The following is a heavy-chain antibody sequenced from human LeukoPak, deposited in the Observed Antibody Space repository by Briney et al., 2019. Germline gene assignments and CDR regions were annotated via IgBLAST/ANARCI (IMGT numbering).Heavy chain of an antibody. Sequence: SETLSLTCTVSGGSISSSSYYWGWIRQPPGKGLEWIGSIYYSGSTYYNPSLKSRVTISVDTSKNHFSLKLSSVTAADTAVYYCATPGSVLIFAGFDYWGQGTLVTVSS. CDR3: ATPGSVLIFAGFDY. J-gene: IGHJ4*02. CDR2: IYYSGST. CDR1: GGSISSSSYY. V-gene: IGHV4-39*01. D-gene: IGHD2-8*01.